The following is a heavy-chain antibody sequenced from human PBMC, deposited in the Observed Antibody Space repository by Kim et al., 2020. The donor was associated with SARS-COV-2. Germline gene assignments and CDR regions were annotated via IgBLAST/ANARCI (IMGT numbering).Heavy chain of an antibody. J-gene: IGHJ4*02. V-gene: IGHV4-61*02. CDR3: ARARSWPPGDYFDY. CDR1: GGSISSGSYY. Sequence: SETLSLTCTVSGGSISSGSYYWSWIRQPAGKGLEWIGRIYTSGSTNYNPSLKSRVTISVDTSKNQFSLKLSSVTAADTAVYYCARARSWPPGDYFDYWGQGTLVTVSS. D-gene: IGHD6-13*01. CDR2: IYTSGST.